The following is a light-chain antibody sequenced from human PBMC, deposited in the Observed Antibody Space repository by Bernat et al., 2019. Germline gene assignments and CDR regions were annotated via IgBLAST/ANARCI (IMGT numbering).Light chain of an antibody. CDR2: AAS. CDR3: QQVNSYPWT. V-gene: IGKV1-9*01. CDR1: QGISSY. Sequence: DIQLTQSPSFLSASVGDRVTITCRASQGISSYLAWFQQEPGKAPKLLIFAASTLQSGVPSRFSGSGTGTEFTLTISSLQSEDFATYYGQQVNSYPWTFGQATKVELK. J-gene: IGKJ1*01.